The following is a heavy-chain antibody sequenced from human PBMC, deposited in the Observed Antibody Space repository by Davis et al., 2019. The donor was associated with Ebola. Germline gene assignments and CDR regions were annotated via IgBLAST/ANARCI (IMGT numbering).Heavy chain of an antibody. CDR2: ISSSSRYI. D-gene: IGHD2-21*02. Sequence: PGGSLRLSCAASGFTFSSYSMNWVRQAPGKGLEWVSSISSSSRYIYYGDSVKGRFTISRDNAKNFLSLRMNSLRAEDTAVYYCARGHPCGGDCSAGYWGQGTLVTVSS. J-gene: IGHJ4*02. CDR1: GFTFSSYS. V-gene: IGHV3-21*04. CDR3: ARGHPCGGDCSAGY.